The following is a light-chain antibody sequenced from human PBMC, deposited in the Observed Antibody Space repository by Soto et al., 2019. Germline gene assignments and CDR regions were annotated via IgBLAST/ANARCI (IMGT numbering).Light chain of an antibody. J-gene: IGKJ1*01. CDR2: GAS. Sequence: PGERATLSCRASQRVSSSYLAWYQQNPGQAPRLLIYGASSRATGIPDRFSGSGSGTDFTLTISRLEPEDFAVYYCQQYADSPRTFGQGTTVEIK. V-gene: IGKV3-20*01. CDR3: QQYADSPRT. CDR1: QRVSSSY.